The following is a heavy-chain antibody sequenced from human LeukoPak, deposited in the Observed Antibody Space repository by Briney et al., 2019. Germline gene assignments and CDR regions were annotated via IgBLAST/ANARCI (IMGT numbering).Heavy chain of an antibody. CDR1: GFSFSNNA. CDR3: AKDQRPYCSGGSCYSGVLDY. Sequence: QPGGSLRLSCAASGFSFSNNAMCWVRQAPGNGLEWVSAIGNSGGGTYYADSLQGRFTISRDNSKNTLYLQMNSLRAEDTAVYYCAKDQRPYCSGGSCYSGVLDYWGQGTLVTVSS. CDR2: IGNSGGGT. D-gene: IGHD2-15*01. J-gene: IGHJ4*02. V-gene: IGHV3-23*01.